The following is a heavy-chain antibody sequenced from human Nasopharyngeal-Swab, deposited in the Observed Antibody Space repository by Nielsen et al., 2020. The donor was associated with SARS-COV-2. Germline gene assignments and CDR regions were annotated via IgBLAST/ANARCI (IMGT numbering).Heavy chain of an antibody. CDR2: INNRGDDT. J-gene: IGHJ4*02. D-gene: IGHD4-17*01. CDR3: VRDLAYDDVC. V-gene: IGHV3-23*01. CDR1: RFTFSNYA. Sequence: GGSLRLSCAASRFTFSNYAMSWVRQAPGKGLEWVSTINNRGDDTHYVDSVRGRFTVSRDNSKSPLYLQMNSLRGEDTAIYYCVRDLAYDDVCWGQGTLVTVSS.